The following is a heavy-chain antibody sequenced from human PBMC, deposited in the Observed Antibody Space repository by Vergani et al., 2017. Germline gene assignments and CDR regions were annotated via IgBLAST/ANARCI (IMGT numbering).Heavy chain of an antibody. V-gene: IGHV3-23*01. D-gene: IGHD3-16*01. CDR1: GFTFNNYD. CDR2: ISGSGGST. CDR3: AKKGYDYVWGTPDY. Sequence: EVQLLESGGGLVQPGGSLRLSCAASGFTFNNYDMSWVRQAPGKGLEWVSAISGSGGSTYYADSVKGRFTISRDNSYNTLYLQMDSLRVEDTAVYYCAKKGYDYVWGTPDYWGQGTLVTVSS. J-gene: IGHJ4*02.